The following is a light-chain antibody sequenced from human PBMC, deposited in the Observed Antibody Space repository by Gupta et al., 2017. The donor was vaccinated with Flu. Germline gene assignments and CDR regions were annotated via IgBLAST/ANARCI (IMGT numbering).Light chain of an antibody. J-gene: IGLJ3*02. CDR3: AAWDDSLNGHWV. Sequence: VTISCSGSSSNIGSNTVNWYQQLPGTAPNLLIYSNNQRPSGVPDRFSGSKSGTSAALAISGLQSEDEADYYCAAWDDSLNGHWVFGGGTKLTVL. CDR1: SSNIGSNT. V-gene: IGLV1-44*01. CDR2: SNN.